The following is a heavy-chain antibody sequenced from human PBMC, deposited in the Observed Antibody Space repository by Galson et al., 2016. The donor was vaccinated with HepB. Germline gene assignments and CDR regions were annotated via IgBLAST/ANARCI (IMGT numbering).Heavy chain of an antibody. CDR3: ARDPYYYDSRGYTTGFDV. J-gene: IGHJ3*01. V-gene: IGHV3-9*01. CDR1: GFIFGDYA. D-gene: IGHD3-22*01. CDR2: LTWNGGII. Sequence: LRLSCAASGFIFGDYAMSWVRQSPGKGLEWVSGLTWNGGIIGYADSVKGRFTISRDNARNFLFLQMNNLRSEDTALYYCARDPYYYDSRGYTTGFDVWGQGTMVTVSS.